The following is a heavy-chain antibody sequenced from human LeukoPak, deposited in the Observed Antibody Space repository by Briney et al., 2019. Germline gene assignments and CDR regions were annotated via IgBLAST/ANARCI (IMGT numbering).Heavy chain of an antibody. J-gene: IGHJ4*02. D-gene: IGHD6-13*01. CDR2: ISHSGDSP. CDR3: GQDPSRIAARRCDY. Sequence: QTGGSLRLSCAASGFSFSSYAMSWVRQAPGKGRGWVSGISHSGDSPYYGDSVKGRFTISRDNSKNTLFLQMDSLRAEDTAVYYCGQDPSRIAARRCDYWGQGTRVTVSS. V-gene: IGHV3-23*01. CDR1: GFSFSSYA.